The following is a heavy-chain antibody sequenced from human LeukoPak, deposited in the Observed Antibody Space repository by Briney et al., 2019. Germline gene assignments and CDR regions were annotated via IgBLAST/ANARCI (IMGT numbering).Heavy chain of an antibody. CDR1: GGSISSSNW. CDR2: IYHSGST. J-gene: IGHJ6*03. Sequence: SETLSLTCAVSGGSISSSNWWSWVRQPPGKGLEWIGEIYHSGSTNYNPSLKSRVTISVDKSKNQFSLKLSSVTAADTAVYYCAAAAGKYYYYYYMDVWGKGTTVTVSS. V-gene: IGHV4-4*02. CDR3: AAAAGKYYYYYYMDV. D-gene: IGHD6-13*01.